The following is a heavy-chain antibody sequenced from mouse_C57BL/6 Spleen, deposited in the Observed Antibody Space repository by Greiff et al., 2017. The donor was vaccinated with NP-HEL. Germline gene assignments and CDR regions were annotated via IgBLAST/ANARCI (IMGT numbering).Heavy chain of an antibody. CDR1: GYTFTDYY. CDR2: INPYNGGT. D-gene: IGHD1-1*01. Sequence: EVQLQQSGPVLVKPGASVKMSCKASGYTFTDYYMNWVKQSHGKSLEWIGVINPYNGGTSYNQKFKGKATLTVDKSSSTAYMELNSLTSEDSAVYYCARGCTVVATDRWGQGTTLTVSS. CDR3: ARGCTVVATDR. J-gene: IGHJ2*01. V-gene: IGHV1-19*01.